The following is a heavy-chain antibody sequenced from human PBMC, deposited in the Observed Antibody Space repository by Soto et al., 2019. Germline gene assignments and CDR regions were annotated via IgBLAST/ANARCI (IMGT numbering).Heavy chain of an antibody. J-gene: IGHJ4*02. CDR2: IYHTGST. CDR1: GYSISSGYY. Sequence: SLTCAVSGYSISSGYYWGWIRQPPGKGLEWIGSIYHTGSTYYNPSLKSRVTISVDSSKNQISLRLSSVTAADTAVYYCARDPTYYYDTSGHTNDYWGQGTLVTVSS. CDR3: ARDPTYYYDTSGHTNDY. D-gene: IGHD3-22*01. V-gene: IGHV4-38-2*02.